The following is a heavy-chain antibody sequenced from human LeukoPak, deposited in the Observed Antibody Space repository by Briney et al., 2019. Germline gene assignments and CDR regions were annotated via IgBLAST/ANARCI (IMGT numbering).Heavy chain of an antibody. J-gene: IGHJ4*02. D-gene: IGHD2/OR15-2a*01. CDR3: ARVGFCPRCHFDY. CDR1: GFSFSSYW. Sequence: GGSLRLSCAASGFSFSSYWMHWVSQAPGKGLVWVARISPDGSSALSADSVRGRFTISRDNADNTLYLQLNSLRAEDTAVYYCARVGFCPRCHFDYWGQGTLVTVSS. V-gene: IGHV3-74*03. CDR2: ISPDGSSA.